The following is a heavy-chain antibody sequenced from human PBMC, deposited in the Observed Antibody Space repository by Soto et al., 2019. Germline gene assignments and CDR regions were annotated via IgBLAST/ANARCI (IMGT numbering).Heavy chain of an antibody. D-gene: IGHD3-10*01. CDR3: ARGAYGTVGSPFPYFDY. CDR1: GYSFTGYY. Sequence: HEHLVQSGAEVKRPGASLKVSCKASGYSFTGYYIHWVRQAPGQGLEWMGWINPDSVATNYAQNFPGRVTLTGATTISSASMVLTSLTSDETALYYCARGAYGTVGSPFPYFDYWGQETLVIVSS. J-gene: IGHJ4*02. CDR2: INPDSVAT. V-gene: IGHV1-2*02.